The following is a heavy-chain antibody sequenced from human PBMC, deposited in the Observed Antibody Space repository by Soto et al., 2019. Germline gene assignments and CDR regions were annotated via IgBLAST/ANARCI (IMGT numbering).Heavy chain of an antibody. CDR3: ARGPFRPSAMDV. CDR1: GGTFSINA. J-gene: IGHJ6*02. CDR2: TIPALGKT. D-gene: IGHD3-10*01. Sequence: SSVMVSCTASGGTFSINAIGCLRQAPGQGLEWMGGTIPALGKTHYIEKFQGRVTITVDDATRTVYMEVRDLTSEDTAIYYCARGPFRPSAMDVWGQGTTVTVA. V-gene: IGHV1-69*01.